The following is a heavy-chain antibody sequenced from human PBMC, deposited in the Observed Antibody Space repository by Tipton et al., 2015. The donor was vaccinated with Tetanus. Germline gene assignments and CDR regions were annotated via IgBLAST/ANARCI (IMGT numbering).Heavy chain of an antibody. D-gene: IGHD1-1*01. CDR2: INHSDTT. V-gene: IGHV4-34*01. CDR1: GGTFSDYY. Sequence: TLSLTCVVYGGTFSDYYMTWVRQPPGKGLEWIGEINHSDTTHFNPSLKSRVTLSLDTSKRQGSLRLSSVTAADTAVYYCAGVALGGTEFDFWGQGTLVTVSS. CDR3: AGVALGGTEFDF. J-gene: IGHJ4*02.